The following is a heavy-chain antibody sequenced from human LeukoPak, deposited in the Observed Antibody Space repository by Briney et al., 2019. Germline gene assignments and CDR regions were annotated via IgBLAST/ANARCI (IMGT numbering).Heavy chain of an antibody. CDR2: IVVGSGNT. J-gene: IGHJ4*02. CDR1: GFTFTNSA. Sequence: SVNVSCKASGFTFTNSAMQWVRQARGQRLEWIGWIVVGSGNTNYAQKFQERVTITRDMSTSTAYMELSSLRSEDTAVYYCAAAGDDYGDYVFDCWGRGSLVTVSS. V-gene: IGHV1-58*02. D-gene: IGHD4-17*01. CDR3: AAAGDDYGDYVFDC.